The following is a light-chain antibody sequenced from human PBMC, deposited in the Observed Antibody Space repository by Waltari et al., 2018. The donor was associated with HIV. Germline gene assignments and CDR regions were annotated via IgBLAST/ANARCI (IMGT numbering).Light chain of an antibody. Sequence: DIQMTQSPTSLSAYVGQTVIISCRASQGMSTYLNWYQKKGGKAPKLLIFGSSNLQSGVPSRFSGSGSGTDFTLIIRSLQPEDFASYFCQQSHSVPWTFGRGTNVEV. CDR1: QGMSTY. J-gene: IGKJ1*01. V-gene: IGKV1-39*01. CDR2: GSS. CDR3: QQSHSVPWT.